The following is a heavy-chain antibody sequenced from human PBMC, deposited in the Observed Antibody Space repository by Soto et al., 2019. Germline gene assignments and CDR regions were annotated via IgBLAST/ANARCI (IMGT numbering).Heavy chain of an antibody. J-gene: IGHJ5*02. V-gene: IGHV3-33*01. Sequence: GGSLRLSCAASGFTFSSYGMHWVRQAPGKGLEWVAVIWYDGSNKYYADSVKGRFTISRDNSKNTLYLQMNSLRAEDTAVYYCARDSIIRAAAIERLDPWGQGTLVTVSS. D-gene: IGHD6-13*01. CDR3: ARDSIIRAAAIERLDP. CDR2: IWYDGSNK. CDR1: GFTFSSYG.